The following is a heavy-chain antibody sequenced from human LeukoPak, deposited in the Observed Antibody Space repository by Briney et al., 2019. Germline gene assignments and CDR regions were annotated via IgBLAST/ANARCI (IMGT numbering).Heavy chain of an antibody. D-gene: IGHD3-22*01. Sequence: GGSLRLSCAASGFTFSSYSMNWVRQAPGKGLEWVSSISSSSSYIYYADSVKGRFTISRDNAKNSLYLQMNSLRAEDTAVYYCARARGYYDSSGYYYGYWGRGTLVTVSS. CDR3: ARARGYYDSSGYYYGY. J-gene: IGHJ4*02. CDR1: GFTFSSYS. V-gene: IGHV3-21*01. CDR2: ISSSSSYI.